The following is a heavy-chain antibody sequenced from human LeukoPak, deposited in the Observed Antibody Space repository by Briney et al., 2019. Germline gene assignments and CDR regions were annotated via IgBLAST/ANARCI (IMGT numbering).Heavy chain of an antibody. CDR2: NRNKANSYGT. CDR3: TRVRLGAATRYFDD. CDR1: GFSFSDHY. D-gene: IGHD1-26*01. J-gene: IGHJ4*01. Sequence: GGSPRLSCAASGFSFSDHYMDRVRLAPGKGLEWVGRNRNKANSYGTEYAASVKGRFTISRDDSKYSLYLQMNSLRFEDTALYYCTRVRLGAATRYFDDWGQGTLVTVSS. V-gene: IGHV3-72*01.